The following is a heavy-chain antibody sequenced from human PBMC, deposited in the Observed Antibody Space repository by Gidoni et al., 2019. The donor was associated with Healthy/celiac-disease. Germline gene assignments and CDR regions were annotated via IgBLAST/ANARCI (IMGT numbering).Heavy chain of an antibody. Sequence: QVQLVQSGAEVKKPGASVKVSCKASGYTFTSYGISWVRQAPGKGLEWMGWISAYNGNTNYAQKLQGRVTMTTDTSTSKAYMELRSLRSDDTAVYYCARDGTYYDILTGYYSRAEFDPWGQGTLVTVSS. D-gene: IGHD3-9*01. V-gene: IGHV1-18*01. J-gene: IGHJ5*02. CDR3: ARDGTYYDILTGYYSRAEFDP. CDR2: ISAYNGNT. CDR1: GYTFTSYG.